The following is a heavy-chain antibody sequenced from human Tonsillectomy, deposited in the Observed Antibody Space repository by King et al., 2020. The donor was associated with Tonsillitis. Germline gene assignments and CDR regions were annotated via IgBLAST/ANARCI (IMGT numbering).Heavy chain of an antibody. J-gene: IGHJ4*02. Sequence: VQLVESGGGLVQPGGSLRLSCEASGFTFGRYWRSWVRQAPGKGLEWGANRKQDGSEEYYVASVKGRFTISRNNAKKALYLQMNNLRAEDTAVYYCTRECSSTNCYSHMVFDSWGQGTRVTVSS. D-gene: IGHD2-2*01. CDR2: RKQDGSEE. CDR1: GFTFGRYW. CDR3: TRECSSTNCYSHMVFDS. V-gene: IGHV3-7*01.